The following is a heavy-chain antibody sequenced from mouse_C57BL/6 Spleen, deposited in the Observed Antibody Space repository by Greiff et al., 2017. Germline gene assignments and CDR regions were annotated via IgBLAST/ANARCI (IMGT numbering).Heavy chain of an antibody. CDR1: GFTFSDYG. J-gene: IGHJ2*01. V-gene: IGHV5-17*01. Sequence: EVKLVASGGGLVKPGGSLKLSCAASGFTFSDYGMHWVRQAPEKGLEWVAYISSGSSTIYYADTVKGRFTISRDNAKNTLFLQMTSLRSEDTAMYYCARPAYGSSYYFDYWGQGTTLTVSS. D-gene: IGHD1-1*01. CDR2: ISSGSSTI. CDR3: ARPAYGSSYYFDY.